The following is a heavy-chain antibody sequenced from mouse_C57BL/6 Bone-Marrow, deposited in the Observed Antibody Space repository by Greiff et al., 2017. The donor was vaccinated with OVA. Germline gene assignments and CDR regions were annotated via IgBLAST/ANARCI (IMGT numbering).Heavy chain of an antibody. V-gene: IGHV10-1*01. CDR3: VRGDYPPYCDY. D-gene: IGHD1-1*02. CDR1: GFSFNTYA. CDR2: IRSKSNNYAT. J-gene: IGHJ2*01. Sequence: EVMLVESGGGLVQPKGSLKLSCAASGFSFNTYAMNWVRQAPGKGLEWVARIRSKSNNYATYYADSVKDRFTISRDDSESMLYLQMNNLKTEDTAMYYCVRGDYPPYCDYWGHGTTLTVAS.